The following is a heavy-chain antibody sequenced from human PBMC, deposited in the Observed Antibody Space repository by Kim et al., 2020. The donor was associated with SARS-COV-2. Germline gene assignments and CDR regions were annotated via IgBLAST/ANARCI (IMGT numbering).Heavy chain of an antibody. V-gene: IGHV5-51*01. CDR3: ARLSGSWFGELESLDY. CDR2: IYPGDSDT. J-gene: IGHJ4*02. CDR1: GYSFTSYW. D-gene: IGHD3-10*01. Sequence: GESLKISCKGSGYSFTSYWIGWVRQMPGKGLEWMGIIYPGDSDTRYSPSFQGQVTISADKSISTAYLQWSSLKASDTAMYYCARLSGSWFGELESLDYWGQGTLVTVSS.